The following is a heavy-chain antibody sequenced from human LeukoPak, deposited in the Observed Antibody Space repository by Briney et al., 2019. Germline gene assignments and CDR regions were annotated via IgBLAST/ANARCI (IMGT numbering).Heavy chain of an antibody. CDR2: ISFGGSPT. J-gene: IGHJ6*02. CDR3: AREGASNGYHYGMDV. D-gene: IGHD5-12*01. V-gene: IGHV3-30*04. Sequence: GGSLRLSCAGSGFTFSLYNMHWVRQAPGKGLEWVALISFGGSPTYYADSVRGRFIISRDNSKNTLFLQMSSQKAEDTAVYYCAREGASNGYHYGMDVWGQGTTVSVSS. CDR1: GFTFSLYN.